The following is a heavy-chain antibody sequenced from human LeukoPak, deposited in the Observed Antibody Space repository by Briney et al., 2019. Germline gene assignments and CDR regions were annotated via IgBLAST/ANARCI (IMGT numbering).Heavy chain of an antibody. CDR2: ISAYNGNT. J-gene: IGHJ3*02. Sequence: ASVKVSCKASGYTLTSYGISWVRQAPGQGLEWMGWISAYNGNTNYAQKFQERVTITRDMSTSTAYMELSSLRSEDTAVYYCAAVASDHYLDSSGYFLPAFDIWGQGTMVTVSS. V-gene: IGHV1-18*01. D-gene: IGHD3-22*01. CDR1: GYTLTSYG. CDR3: AAVASDHYLDSSGYFLPAFDI.